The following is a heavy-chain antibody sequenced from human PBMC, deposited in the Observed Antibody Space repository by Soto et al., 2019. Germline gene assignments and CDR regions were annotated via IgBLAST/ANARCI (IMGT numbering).Heavy chain of an antibody. CDR1: GYTFTSYD. CDR3: ARGGIVVVPAAIPAFDI. CDR2: MNPNSGNT. V-gene: IGHV1-8*01. Sequence: GASVKVSCKASGYTFTSYDINWVRQATGQGLEWMGWMNPNSGNTGYAQKFQGRVTMTRNTSISTAYMELSSLRSEDTAVYYCARGGIVVVPAAIPAFDIWGQGTMVTVSS. D-gene: IGHD2-2*01. J-gene: IGHJ3*02.